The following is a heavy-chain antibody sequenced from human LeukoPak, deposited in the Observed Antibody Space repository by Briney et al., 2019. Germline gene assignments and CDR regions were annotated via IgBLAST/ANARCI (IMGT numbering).Heavy chain of an antibody. V-gene: IGHV3-66*02. CDR1: GFTVSSNY. D-gene: IGHD3-3*01. J-gene: IGHJ4*02. CDR2: IYSGGST. Sequence: GGSLRLSCAASGFTVSSNYMSWVRQAPGKGLEWVSVIYSGGSTYYADSVKGRFTISRDNSKNTLYLQMNSLRAEDTAVYYCARMDFWSGQLDYWSQGTLVTVSS. CDR3: ARMDFWSGQLDY.